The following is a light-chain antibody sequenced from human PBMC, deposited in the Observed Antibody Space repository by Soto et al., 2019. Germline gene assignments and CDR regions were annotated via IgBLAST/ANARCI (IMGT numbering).Light chain of an antibody. CDR2: DAS. Sequence: EIVMTQSPVTLSVSPGERATLSCRASQSVSSYLAWYQQKPGQAPRLLIYDASNRATGIPARFSGSGSGTDFTLTISSLEPEDFAVYYCQQRYNWPPTFGQGTRLEIK. J-gene: IGKJ5*01. CDR3: QQRYNWPPT. V-gene: IGKV3-11*01. CDR1: QSVSSY.